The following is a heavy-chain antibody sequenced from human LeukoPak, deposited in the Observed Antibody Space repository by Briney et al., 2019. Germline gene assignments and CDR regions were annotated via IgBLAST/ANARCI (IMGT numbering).Heavy chain of an antibody. V-gene: IGHV3-21*01. CDR1: GFTFSSYS. Sequence: GGSLRLSCAASGFTFSSYSMNWVRQAPGKGLEWVSSISSSSSYIYYADSVKGRFTISRDNAKNSLYLQMNSLRAEDTAVYYCARDWYDFWSGYYDAFDIWGQGTMVTVSS. J-gene: IGHJ3*02. D-gene: IGHD3-3*01. CDR2: ISSSSSYI. CDR3: ARDWYDFWSGYYDAFDI.